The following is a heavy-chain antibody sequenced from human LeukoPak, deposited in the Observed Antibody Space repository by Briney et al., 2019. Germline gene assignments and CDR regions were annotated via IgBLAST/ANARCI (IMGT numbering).Heavy chain of an antibody. V-gene: IGHV3-30*01. D-gene: IGHD6-19*01. J-gene: IGHJ4*02. CDR2: TSYDGSNI. CDR3: GGTYWRGWSKTFEY. CDR1: GFTFSNYT. Sequence: PGGSLRLSCAASGFTFSNYTMHWVRQAPGKGLEWVAVTSYDGSNIYYADSVKGRFTISRDNSKNTLYLQMNSLRAGDTAVYYCGGTYWRGWSKTFEYWGQGTLVTV.